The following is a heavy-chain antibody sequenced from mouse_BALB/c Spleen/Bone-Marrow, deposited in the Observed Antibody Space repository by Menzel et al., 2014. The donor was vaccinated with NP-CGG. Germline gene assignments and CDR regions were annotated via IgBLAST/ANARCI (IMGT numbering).Heavy chain of an antibody. Sequence: EVKPVESGGGLVQPGGSLKLSCAVSGFDFSRYWMSWVRQAPGKGPEWIGEINPESNTINYTPSLKDKFIISRDNAKNTLYLQMSKVRSEDTALYYCARLGYYGMMAFWGQGTSVTVSS. D-gene: IGHD1-1*01. CDR3: ARLGYYGMMAF. J-gene: IGHJ4*01. CDR1: GFDFSRYW. CDR2: INPESNTI. V-gene: IGHV4-1*02.